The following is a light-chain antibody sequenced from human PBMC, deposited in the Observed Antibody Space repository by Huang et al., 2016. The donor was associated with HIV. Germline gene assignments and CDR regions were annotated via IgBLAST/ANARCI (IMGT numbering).Light chain of an antibody. CDR1: QSVSSY. CDR2: DAS. J-gene: IGKJ4*01. CDR3: QQRSNRPPLT. V-gene: IGKV3-11*01. Sequence: EIILTQSPATLSLSPGERDTLSCRASQSVSSYLAWYQQKPGQAPRLLIYDASNRATGIPDRFSGSWSGTDFTLTISSLEPEDFAVYYCQQRSNRPPLTFGGGTKVEIK.